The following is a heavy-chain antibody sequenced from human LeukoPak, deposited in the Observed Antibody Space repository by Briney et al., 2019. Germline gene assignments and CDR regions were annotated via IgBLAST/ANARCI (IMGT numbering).Heavy chain of an antibody. CDR2: IYYSGST. V-gene: IGHV4-59*01. J-gene: IGHJ6*02. CDR3: AREGTARYYHGMDV. D-gene: IGHD6-6*01. Sequence: PSETLSLTCTVSGGSMSSYYWSWIRQPPGKGLEWIGYIYYSGSTNYNPSLKSRVTISVDTSKNQISLKVSSVTAADTAVYYCAREGTARYYHGMDVWGQGITVTVSS. CDR1: GGSMSSYY.